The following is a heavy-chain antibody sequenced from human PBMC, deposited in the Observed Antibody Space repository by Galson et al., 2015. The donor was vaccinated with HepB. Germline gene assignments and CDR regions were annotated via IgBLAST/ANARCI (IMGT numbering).Heavy chain of an antibody. J-gene: IGHJ4*02. D-gene: IGHD3-22*01. CDR1: GVTSSGLA. Sequence: SLRLSPASSGVTSSGLAMHWVRKTSGKGLEWIGRTGSKANNYASPHTASVEGRFTISRDDSKNTAYLQMNSLRTEDTAVYYCIRLGDLSGYSSLWGQGTLVTVSS. CDR2: TGSKANNYAS. CDR3: IRLGDLSGYSSL. V-gene: IGHV3-73*01.